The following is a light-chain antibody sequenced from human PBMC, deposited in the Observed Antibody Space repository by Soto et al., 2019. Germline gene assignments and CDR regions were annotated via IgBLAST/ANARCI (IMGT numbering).Light chain of an antibody. CDR1: QGISNY. V-gene: IGKV1-27*01. CDR2: AAS. CDR3: QNYNSAPFT. J-gene: IGKJ3*01. Sequence: DIQMTQSPSSLSASFGDRVTITCRASQGISNYLAWYQQRPGKVPQLLIYAASTLLSGVPSRFSGSGSGTDFTLTINGLQPDDVATYYCQNYNSAPFTSGPGTKVDSK.